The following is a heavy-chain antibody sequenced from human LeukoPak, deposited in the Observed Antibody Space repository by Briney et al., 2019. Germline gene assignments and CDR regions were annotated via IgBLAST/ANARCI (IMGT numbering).Heavy chain of an antibody. V-gene: IGHV3-53*01. CDR3: AKGGVVEYYYFDY. CDR2: IYSGGST. Sequence: PGGSLRLSCAASGFTVSSNYMSWVRQAPGKGLEWVSVIYSGGSTYYADSVKGRFTISRDNSKNTLYLQMNSLRAEDTAVYYCAKGGVVEYYYFDYWGQGTLVTVSS. J-gene: IGHJ4*02. D-gene: IGHD2-15*01. CDR1: GFTVSSNY.